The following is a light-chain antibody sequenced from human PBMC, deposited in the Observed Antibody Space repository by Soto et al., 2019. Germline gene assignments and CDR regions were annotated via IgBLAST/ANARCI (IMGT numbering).Light chain of an antibody. Sequence: QSALTQPPSASGSPGQSVTISCSGATSDVGGYNYVSWYQQHPGKAPKLMIYEVTNRPSGVSHRFSGSKSGNTASLTISGLQVEDEADYYCCSHTSSSPYVFGTGTKLTVL. CDR2: EVT. J-gene: IGLJ1*01. V-gene: IGLV2-14*01. CDR3: CSHTSSSPYV. CDR1: TSDVGGYNY.